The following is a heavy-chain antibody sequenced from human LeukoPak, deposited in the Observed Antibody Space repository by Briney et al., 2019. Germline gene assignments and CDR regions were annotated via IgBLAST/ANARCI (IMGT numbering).Heavy chain of an antibody. CDR2: IYPGASDT. J-gene: IGHJ4*02. CDR1: GYSFTSYW. V-gene: IGHV5-51*01. CDR3: ARTGEEGIAVAGTQI. D-gene: IGHD6-19*01. Sequence: HGESLKISCKGSGYSFTSYWIGWVRQMPGKGLEWMGIIYPGASDTRYSPSFQGQVTISADKSISTAYLQWSSLKASDTAMYYCARTGEEGIAVAGTQIWGQGTLVTVSS.